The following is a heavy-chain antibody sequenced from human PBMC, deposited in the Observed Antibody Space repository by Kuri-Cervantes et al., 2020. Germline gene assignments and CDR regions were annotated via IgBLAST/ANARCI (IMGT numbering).Heavy chain of an antibody. CDR1: GFTFDNYA. J-gene: IGHJ6*03. CDR2: ISGSGGST. D-gene: IGHD6-19*01. CDR3: AKEASIAVAGLPDYYYYMDV. V-gene: IGHV3-23*01. Sequence: GESLKISCTASGFTFDNYAMSWVRQAPGKGLEWVSAISGSGGSTYYADSVKGRFTISRDNSKNTLYLQMNSLRAEDTAVYYCAKEASIAVAGLPDYYYYMDVWGKGTTVTVSS.